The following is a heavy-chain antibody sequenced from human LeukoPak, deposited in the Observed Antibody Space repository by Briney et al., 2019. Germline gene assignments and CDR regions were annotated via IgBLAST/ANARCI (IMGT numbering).Heavy chain of an antibody. CDR2: ISGSGGST. J-gene: IGHJ6*03. V-gene: IGHV3-23*01. D-gene: IGHD3-10*01. Sequence: PGGSLRLSCAASGFTFSSYGMSWVRQAPGKGLEWVSAISGSGGSTYYADSVKGRFTISRDNSKNTLYLQMNSLRAEDTAVYYCAKEVGYGSGSYQYYYYYMDVWGKGTTVTISS. CDR1: GFTFSSYG. CDR3: AKEVGYGSGSYQYYYYYMDV.